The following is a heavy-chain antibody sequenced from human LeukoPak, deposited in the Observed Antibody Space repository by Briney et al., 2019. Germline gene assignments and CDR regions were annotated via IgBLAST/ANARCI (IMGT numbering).Heavy chain of an antibody. V-gene: IGHV1-46*01. CDR2: IYPRDGST. CDR3: ATHRLGSGYQFDY. Sequence: ASVKVSCKASGYSFTSNYIHWVRQAPGQGLEWMGMIYPRDGSTSYAQKFQGRVTVTRDTSTSTVHMELSGLRSEDTAVYYCATHRLGSGYQFDYWGQGTLVTVSS. D-gene: IGHD3-22*01. J-gene: IGHJ4*02. CDR1: GYSFTSNY.